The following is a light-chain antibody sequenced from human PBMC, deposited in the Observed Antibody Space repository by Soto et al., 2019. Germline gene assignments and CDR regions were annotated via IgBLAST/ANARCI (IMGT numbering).Light chain of an antibody. J-gene: IGKJ2*01. CDR2: GTS. CDR1: QTISNY. CDR3: QQSYTTPHT. V-gene: IGKV1-39*01. Sequence: DIQMTQSPSSLSASVGDRVIITCRASQTISNYVNWYQQKPGKAPQRLIYGTSSLHGGVPSRFSGSGSGTEFTLTISSLQPEDFATYSCQQSYTTPHTFGQGTKVEI.